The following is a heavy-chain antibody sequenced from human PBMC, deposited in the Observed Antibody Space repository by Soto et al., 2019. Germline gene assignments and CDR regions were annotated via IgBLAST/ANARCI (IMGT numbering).Heavy chain of an antibody. V-gene: IGHV4-39*01. CDR2: VYYSGST. D-gene: IGHD3-9*01. CDR3: GRLEGLATISYYFDY. J-gene: IGHJ4*02. Sequence: SETLSLTCTVSGGSGSSSSYCWGWVRQPPGKGLEWIGSVYYSGSTYYNPSLESRVTISVDKSKNQFSLKLMSLSAADTAVYYCGRLEGLATISYYFDYWGQGALVTVSS. CDR1: GGSGSSSSYC.